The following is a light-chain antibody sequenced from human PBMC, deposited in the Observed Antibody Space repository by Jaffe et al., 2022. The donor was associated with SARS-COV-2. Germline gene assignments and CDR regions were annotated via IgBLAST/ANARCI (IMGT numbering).Light chain of an antibody. CDR3: QQYGSSLQRT. J-gene: IGKJ2*01. V-gene: IGKV3-20*01. CDR1: QSVSSSY. CDR2: GAS. Sequence: EIVLTQSPGTLSLSPGERATLSCRASQSVSSSYLAWYQQKPGQAPRLLIYGASSRATGIPDRFSGSGSGTDFTLTISRLEPEDFAVYYCQQYGSSLQRTFGQGTKLEIK.